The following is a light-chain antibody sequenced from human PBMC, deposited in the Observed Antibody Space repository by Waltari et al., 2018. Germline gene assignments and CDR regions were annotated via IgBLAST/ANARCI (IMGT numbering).Light chain of an antibody. CDR3: QKYGTLPAT. Sequence: SCRASQSVSKYLAWYQQKPGQAPRLLIYDASTRATGIPDRFSGSGWGTDFSLTSSRLEPEDFAVYYCQKYGTLPATFGQGTKVQ. J-gene: IGKJ1*01. V-gene: IGKV3-20*01. CDR1: QSVSKY. CDR2: DAS.